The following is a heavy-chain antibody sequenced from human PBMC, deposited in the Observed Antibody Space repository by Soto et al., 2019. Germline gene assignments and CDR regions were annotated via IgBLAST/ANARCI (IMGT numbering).Heavy chain of an antibody. Sequence: PGGSLRLSCTASGFTFGDYAMSWFRQAPGKGLEWVGFIRSKAYGGTTEYTASVKGRFTISRDDSKSIAYLQMNSLKTEDTAVYYCKFGESPFYMDVWGKGTTVTVSS. D-gene: IGHD3-10*01. J-gene: IGHJ6*03. CDR1: GFTFGDYA. V-gene: IGHV3-49*01. CDR2: IRSKAYGGTT. CDR3: KFGESPFYMDV.